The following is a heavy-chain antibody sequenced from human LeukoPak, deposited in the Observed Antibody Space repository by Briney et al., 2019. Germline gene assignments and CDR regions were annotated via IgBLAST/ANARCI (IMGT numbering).Heavy chain of an antibody. D-gene: IGHD5-24*01. Sequence: ASVKVSCKASGYTFTGYYMHWVRQAPGQGLEWMGWINPNSGGTNYAQKLQGRVTMTRDTSISTAYMELSRLRSDDTAVYYCARADGQGDGYKFAPDYWGQGTLVTVSS. V-gene: IGHV1-2*02. J-gene: IGHJ4*02. CDR2: INPNSGGT. CDR1: GYTFTGYY. CDR3: ARADGQGDGYKFAPDY.